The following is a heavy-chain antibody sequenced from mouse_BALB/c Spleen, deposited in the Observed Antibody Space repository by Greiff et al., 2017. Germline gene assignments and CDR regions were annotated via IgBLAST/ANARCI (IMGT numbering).Heavy chain of an antibody. Sequence: QVHVKQSGAELMKPGASVKISCKATGYTFSSYWIEWVKQRPGHGLEWIGEILPGSGSTNYNEKFKGKATFTADTSSNTAYMQLSSLTSEDSAVYYCARRVGSSYPYYFDYWGQGTTLTVSS. CDR3: ARRVGSSYPYYFDY. D-gene: IGHD1-1*01. V-gene: IGHV1-9*01. CDR2: ILPGSGST. J-gene: IGHJ2*01. CDR1: GYTFSSYW.